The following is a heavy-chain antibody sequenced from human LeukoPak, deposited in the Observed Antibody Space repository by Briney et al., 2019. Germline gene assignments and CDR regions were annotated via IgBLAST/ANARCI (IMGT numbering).Heavy chain of an antibody. D-gene: IGHD6-13*01. Sequence: SETLSLTCTVSGGSISSSSYYWDWIRQSPGKGLEWLGSIYYVGSTYYNPSLESRVTISVDTSKNQFSLKLSSVTAADTAVYYCARGKDVAAAVDYWGQGTLVTVSS. CDR2: IYYVGST. J-gene: IGHJ4*02. V-gene: IGHV4-39*01. CDR1: GGSISSSSYY. CDR3: ARGKDVAAAVDY.